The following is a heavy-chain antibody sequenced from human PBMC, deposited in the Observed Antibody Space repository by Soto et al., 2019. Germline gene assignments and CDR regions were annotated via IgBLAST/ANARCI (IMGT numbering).Heavy chain of an antibody. V-gene: IGHV3-53*05. CDR3: VKGEYYYDSSGYYPFDY. D-gene: IGHD3-22*01. Sequence: GGSLRLSCAASGFTVSSNYMSWVRQAPGKGPEWVSVIYSGGSTYYADSVKGRFTISRDNSKNTQYLQMSSLRADDTAVYYCVKGEYYYDSSGYYPFDYWGQGT. CDR2: IYSGGST. CDR1: GFTVSSNY. J-gene: IGHJ4*02.